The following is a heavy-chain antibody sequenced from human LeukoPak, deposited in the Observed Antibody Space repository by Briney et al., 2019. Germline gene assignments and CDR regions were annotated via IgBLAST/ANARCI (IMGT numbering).Heavy chain of an antibody. CDR1: GYTFTSYY. J-gene: IGHJ5*02. CDR3: ARKLAEGVRGVITHNWFDP. CDR2: INPSGGST. D-gene: IGHD3-10*01. V-gene: IGHV1-46*01. Sequence: ASVKVSCKASGYTFTSYYMHWVRQAPGQGLEWMGIINPSGGSTSYAQKFQGRVTMTRNTSISTAYMELSSLRSEDTAVYYCARKLAEGVRGVITHNWFDPWGQGTLVTVSS.